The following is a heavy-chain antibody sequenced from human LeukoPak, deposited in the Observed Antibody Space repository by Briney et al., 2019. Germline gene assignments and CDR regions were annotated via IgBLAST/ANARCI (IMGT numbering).Heavy chain of an antibody. V-gene: IGHV3-48*01. CDR3: ARGHGNSAGVDY. Sequence: GGSLRLSCAASGFTFSGYAMTWVRQAPGKGLQWVSYISMSGSDIYYADSVRGRFTISRDNSKNTLYLQMNSLRAEDTAVYYCARGHGNSAGVDYWGQGTLVTVSS. J-gene: IGHJ4*02. D-gene: IGHD4-23*01. CDR2: ISMSGSDI. CDR1: GFTFSGYA.